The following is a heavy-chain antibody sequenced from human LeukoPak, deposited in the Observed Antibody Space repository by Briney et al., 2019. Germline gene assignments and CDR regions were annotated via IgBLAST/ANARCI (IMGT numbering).Heavy chain of an antibody. D-gene: IGHD3-9*01. J-gene: IGHJ4*02. CDR2: LSGSGGST. CDR1: GFTFSSYA. V-gene: IGHV3-23*01. Sequence: GGSLRLSCAASGFTFSSYAMSWVRQAPGKGLEWVSTLSGSGGSTYYADSVKGRFTISRDNSKNTLYLQMNSLRAEDTALYYCAKDALGVLTGCYYNHFDYWGQGTLVTVSS. CDR3: AKDALGVLTGCYYNHFDY.